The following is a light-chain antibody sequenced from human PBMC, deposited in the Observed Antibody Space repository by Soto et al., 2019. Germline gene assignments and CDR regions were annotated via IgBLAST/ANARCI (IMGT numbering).Light chain of an antibody. CDR1: SSDVGSYNL. CDR3: CSYADSNTGV. CDR2: EGN. V-gene: IGLV2-23*01. J-gene: IGLJ3*02. Sequence: QSALTQPASVSGSPGQSITISCTGTSSDVGSYNLVSWYQQHPGKAPRLMIYEGNKRPSGVSNRFSGSKSGNTASLTVSGLQAEDEDDYYCCSYADSNTGVFGGGTKLTVL.